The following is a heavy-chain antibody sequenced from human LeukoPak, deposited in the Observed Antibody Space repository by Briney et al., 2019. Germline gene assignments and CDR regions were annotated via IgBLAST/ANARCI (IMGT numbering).Heavy chain of an antibody. CDR3: ARERHDAFDI. Sequence: GGSLRLSCAASRFTFSDYYMSWIRQAPGKGLEWVSYISSSSSYTNYADSVKGRFTISRDNAKNSLYLQMNSPRAEDTAIYYCARERHDAFDIWGQGTMVTVSS. CDR2: ISSSSSYT. V-gene: IGHV3-11*05. J-gene: IGHJ3*02. CDR1: RFTFSDYY.